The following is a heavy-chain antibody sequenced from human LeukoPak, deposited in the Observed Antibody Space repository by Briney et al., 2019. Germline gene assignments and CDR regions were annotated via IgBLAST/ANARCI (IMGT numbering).Heavy chain of an antibody. D-gene: IGHD4-17*01. V-gene: IGHV1-18*01. CDR1: GYTFTSYG. CDR3: ARDVVGDYDPLDYYYYYGMDV. Sequence: ASVKVSCKASGYTFTSYGISWVRQAPGQGLEWMGWISAYNGNTNYAQKLQGRVTMTTDTSTSTAYMELRSLRSDDTAVYYCARDVVGDYDPLDYYYYYGMDVWGQGTTVTVSS. J-gene: IGHJ6*02. CDR2: ISAYNGNT.